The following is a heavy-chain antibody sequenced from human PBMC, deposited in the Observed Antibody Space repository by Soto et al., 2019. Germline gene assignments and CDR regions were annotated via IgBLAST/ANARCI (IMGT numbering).Heavy chain of an antibody. CDR2: IIPIFGTA. CDR1: GGTFSSYA. J-gene: IGHJ5*02. CDR3: ARVNHMTTVTTAWFDP. Sequence: GASVKVSCKASGGTFSSYAISWVRQAPGQGLEWMGGIIPIFGTANYAQKFQGRVTITADESTSTAYMELSSLRSEDTAVYYCARVNHMTTVTTAWFDPWGQGTLVTVSS. V-gene: IGHV1-69*13. D-gene: IGHD4-17*01.